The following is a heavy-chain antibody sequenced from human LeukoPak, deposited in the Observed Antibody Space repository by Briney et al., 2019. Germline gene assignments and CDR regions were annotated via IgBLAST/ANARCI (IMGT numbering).Heavy chain of an antibody. CDR2: ISSSSSYI. V-gene: IGHV3-21*01. D-gene: IGHD4-17*01. J-gene: IGHJ4*02. Sequence: GGSLRLSCAASGFTFSSYSMNWVRQAPGKGLEWVSSISSSSSYIYYADSVKGRFTISRDNAKNSLYLQMNSLRAEDTAVYYCARVSRSYGDIDYWGQGALVTVSS. CDR3: ARVSRSYGDIDY. CDR1: GFTFSSYS.